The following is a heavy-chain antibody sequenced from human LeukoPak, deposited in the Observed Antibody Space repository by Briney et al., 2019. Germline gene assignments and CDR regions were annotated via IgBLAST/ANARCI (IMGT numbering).Heavy chain of an antibody. CDR1: GGSISSGGYY. V-gene: IGHV4-39*01. D-gene: IGHD3-10*01. Sequence: SQTLSLTCTVSGGSISSGGYYWGWIRQPPGRGLEWIGTIYYRGSTYYNPSLKSRATISVDTSNNQFSLRLSSVTAADTAVYYCAILGTGSSWGQGTLVTVSS. CDR3: AILGTGSS. J-gene: IGHJ5*02. CDR2: IYYRGST.